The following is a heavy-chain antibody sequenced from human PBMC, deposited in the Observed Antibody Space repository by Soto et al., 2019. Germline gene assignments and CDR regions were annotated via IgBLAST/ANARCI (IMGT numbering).Heavy chain of an antibody. J-gene: IGHJ6*02. CDR2: ISSSSSYI. Sequence: GGSLRLSCAASGFTFSSYSMNWVRQAPGKGLEWVSSISSSSSYIYYAASVKGRFTISRDDSKSIAYLQMNSLKTEDTAVYYCTRALVTTGLSGYYGMDVWGQGTTVTVSS. CDR1: GFTFSSYS. D-gene: IGHD4-17*01. CDR3: TRALVTTGLSGYYGMDV. V-gene: IGHV3-21*03.